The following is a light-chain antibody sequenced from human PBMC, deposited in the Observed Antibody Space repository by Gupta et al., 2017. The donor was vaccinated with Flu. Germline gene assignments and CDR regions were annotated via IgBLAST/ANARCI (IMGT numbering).Light chain of an antibody. J-gene: IGLJ1*01. CDR3: HVWIDSTDHYV. CDR2: DDS. Sequence: SYVLTLPPPVSVSPGDPARSTCGGYNIAGKTVHWSQQKPGQAPHMVIYDDSDRPSGIPERFSGSNSRNTATLTISGVEAGDEADYFCHVWIDSTDHYVFGTGSKVTVL. V-gene: IGLV3-21*02. CDR1: NIAGKT.